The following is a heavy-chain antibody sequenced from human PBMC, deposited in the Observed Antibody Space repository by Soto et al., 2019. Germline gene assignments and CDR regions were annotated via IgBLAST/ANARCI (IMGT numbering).Heavy chain of an antibody. Sequence: SETLSLTCTVSGGSVRSGRYYWSWIRQPPGKGLEWIGYVFYSGSTRYNPSLKSRVTMSVDTSKNQFSLKLSSVTAADTAVYYCARDLGVRYSSGLDWFDPWGQGTLVTVSS. CDR1: GGSVRSGRYY. V-gene: IGHV4-61*01. D-gene: IGHD6-19*01. J-gene: IGHJ5*02. CDR3: ARDLGVRYSSGLDWFDP. CDR2: VFYSGST.